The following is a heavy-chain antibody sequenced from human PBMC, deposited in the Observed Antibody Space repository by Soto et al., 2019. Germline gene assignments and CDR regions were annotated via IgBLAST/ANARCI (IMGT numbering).Heavy chain of an antibody. Sequence: ASVKVSCKASGYTFTSYDIYWVRQATGQGLEWMGWMNPNTGNSGYAQKFQGRVTVTSDTSINTVHMELSSLRSEDTAVYYCARAGDSSGPNDYWGQGTLVTVSS. CDR2: MNPNTGNS. J-gene: IGHJ4*02. D-gene: IGHD3-22*01. V-gene: IGHV1-8*01. CDR1: GYTFTSYD. CDR3: ARAGDSSGPNDY.